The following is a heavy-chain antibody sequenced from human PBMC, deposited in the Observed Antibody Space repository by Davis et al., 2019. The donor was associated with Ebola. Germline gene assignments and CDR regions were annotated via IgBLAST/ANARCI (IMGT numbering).Heavy chain of an antibody. V-gene: IGHV1-69*13. CDR1: GGTFSSYA. J-gene: IGHJ6*02. CDR2: IIPIFGTA. D-gene: IGHD2-15*01. CDR3: ARTPYCSGGSCFYYYYYGMDV. Sequence: SVKVSCKASGGTFSSYAISWVRQAPGQGLEWMGEIIPIFGTANYAQKFQGRVTITADESTSTAYMELSSLRSEDTAVYYCARTPYCSGGSCFYYYYYGMDVWGQGTTVTVSS.